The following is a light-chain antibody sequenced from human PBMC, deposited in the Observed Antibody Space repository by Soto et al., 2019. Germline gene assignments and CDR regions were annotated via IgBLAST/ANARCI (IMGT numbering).Light chain of an antibody. V-gene: IGKV3-15*01. CDR2: GVS. Sequence: EIVMTQSPATLSVSPGARATLSCRASQSVSSYLAWYRQKPGQAPRRLIYGVSTRATGVPVRFSGSGYGTEFTLTISSLQPEDFATYYCLQDYNYPLTFGGGTKVDNK. J-gene: IGKJ4*01. CDR3: LQDYNYPLT. CDR1: QSVSSY.